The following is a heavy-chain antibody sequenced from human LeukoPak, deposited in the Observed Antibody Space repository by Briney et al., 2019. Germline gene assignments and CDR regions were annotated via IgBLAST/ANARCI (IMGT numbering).Heavy chain of an antibody. D-gene: IGHD6-19*01. Sequence: GGSLRLSCAASGFTFSSYSMNWVRQAPGKGLEWVSSISSSSSYIYYADSVKGRFTISRDNAKNSLYLQMNSLRAEDTAVYYCARDQSGIAVAGTYYYYYMDVWGKGTTVTVSS. CDR3: ARDQSGIAVAGTYYYYYMDV. J-gene: IGHJ6*03. V-gene: IGHV3-21*01. CDR1: GFTFSSYS. CDR2: ISSSSSYI.